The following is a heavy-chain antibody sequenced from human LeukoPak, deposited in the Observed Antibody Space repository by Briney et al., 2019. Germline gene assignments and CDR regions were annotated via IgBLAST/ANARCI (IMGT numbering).Heavy chain of an antibody. CDR2: ISSNDGTT. Sequence: GGSLRLSCAASGFTFSNYAMHWVRQAPGKGLEYVSVISSNDGTTYYANSVKGRFTISRDNSKNTLYLQMGSLRAEDMAVYYCARGGALVRGALDYWGQGTLVTVSS. D-gene: IGHD3-10*01. CDR1: GFTFSNYA. CDR3: ARGGALVRGALDY. V-gene: IGHV3-64*01. J-gene: IGHJ4*02.